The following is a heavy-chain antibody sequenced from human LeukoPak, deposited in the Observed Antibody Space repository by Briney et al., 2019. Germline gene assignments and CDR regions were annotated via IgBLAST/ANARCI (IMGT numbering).Heavy chain of an antibody. CDR3: ARDGAWSSSSSGYYMDV. CDR1: GFTFSRYS. J-gene: IGHJ6*03. V-gene: IGHV3-21*01. D-gene: IGHD6-13*01. Sequence: GGSLKLSCAASGFTFSRYSMNWVRQAPGKGLEWVSSISSSISYIYYADSVKGRFTISRDNAKSSLYLQMNSLRAEDTAVYYCARDGAWSSSSSGYYMDVWGQGTTVIVSS. CDR2: ISSSISYI.